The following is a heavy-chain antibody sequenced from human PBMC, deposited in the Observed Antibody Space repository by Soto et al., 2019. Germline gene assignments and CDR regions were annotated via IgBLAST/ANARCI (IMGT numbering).Heavy chain of an antibody. CDR3: ARSGVYCGGDCYEVDWFDP. CDR2: IYPGDSDT. CDR1: GYSFTSYW. Sequence: GESLKISCKGSGYSFTSYWSGWVRQMPGKGLEWMGIIYPGDSDTRYSPSFQGQVTISADKSISTAYLQWSSLKASDTAMYYCARSGVYCGGDCYEVDWFDPWGQGTLVTVSS. J-gene: IGHJ5*02. D-gene: IGHD2-21*02. V-gene: IGHV5-51*01.